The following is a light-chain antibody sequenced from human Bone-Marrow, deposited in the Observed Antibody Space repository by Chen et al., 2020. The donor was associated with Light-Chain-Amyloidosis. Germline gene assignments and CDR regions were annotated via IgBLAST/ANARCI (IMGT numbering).Light chain of an antibody. J-gene: IGKJ4*01. CDR3: QQYGSSPLT. CDR1: QTIRSNY. Sequence: EIVLTQSPGPLSLSPGEGANLSCRASQTIRSNYLIWYQHKLGQAPRPLIYCSSSTATGIPDEFTVSGTEEDFTLTIHRLEPKDFGMYDCQQYGSSPLTFDVGTKVKIQ. V-gene: IGKV3-20*01. CDR2: CSS.